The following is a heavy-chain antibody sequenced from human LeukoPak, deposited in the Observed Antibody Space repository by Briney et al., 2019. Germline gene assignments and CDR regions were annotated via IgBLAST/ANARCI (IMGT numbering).Heavy chain of an antibody. V-gene: IGHV3-53*01. D-gene: IGHD6-19*01. CDR1: GFSVSSNY. J-gene: IGHJ4*02. CDR3: ARERPDSSGWYRGYYFDY. CDR2: IYSGGST. Sequence: HPGGSLRLSCAASGFSVSSNYLSWVRRAPGRGLEWVSVIYSGGSTYYADSVKGRFTISRDNSKNTLYLQMNSLRAEDTAVYYCARERPDSSGWYRGYYFDYWGQGTLVTVSS.